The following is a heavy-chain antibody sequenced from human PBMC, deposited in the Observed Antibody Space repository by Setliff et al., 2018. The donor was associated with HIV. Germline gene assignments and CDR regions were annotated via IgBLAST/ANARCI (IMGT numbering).Heavy chain of an antibody. CDR2: IYYSGST. V-gene: IGHV4-59*01. D-gene: IGHD5-18*01. CDR3: ARGYSYGYGVDY. Sequence: SETLSLTCTVSGGSISSYYWSWIRQPPGKGLEWIGYIYYSGSTNYNPSLKSRVTISVDTSKNQFSLKLSPVTAADTAVYYCARGYSYGYGVDYWGQGTLVTVSS. J-gene: IGHJ4*02. CDR1: GGSISSYY.